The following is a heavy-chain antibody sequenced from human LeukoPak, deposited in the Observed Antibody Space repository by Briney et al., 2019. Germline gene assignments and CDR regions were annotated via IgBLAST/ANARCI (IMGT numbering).Heavy chain of an antibody. CDR1: GGSIRGSDYY. Sequence: SETLSLTCTVSGGSIRGSDYYWAWIRQPPGRSLEWIGSIYYSGNTHYNPSLKSRVTISVDTSKNQFSLKLSSVTAADTAVYYCARQGLIMMAGEGDFDYWGQGTLVTVSS. D-gene: IGHD5-24*01. CDR2: IYYSGNT. J-gene: IGHJ4*02. V-gene: IGHV4-39*01. CDR3: ARQGLIMMAGEGDFDY.